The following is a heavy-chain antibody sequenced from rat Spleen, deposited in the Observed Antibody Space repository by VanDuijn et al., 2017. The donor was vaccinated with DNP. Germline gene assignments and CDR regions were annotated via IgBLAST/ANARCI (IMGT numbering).Heavy chain of an antibody. CDR2: IQSGGST. Sequence: QVQLKESGPGLVQPSQTLSLTCTVSGFSLTSYHVHWVRQPPGKGLEWMGRIQSGGSTDYNSALKSRLSISRDTSKSQVFLKMNSLQTEDTATYYCARDGGYWGQGVMVTVSS. CDR3: ARDGGY. V-gene: IGHV2-27*01. CDR1: GFSLTSYH. D-gene: IGHD1-12*02. J-gene: IGHJ2*01.